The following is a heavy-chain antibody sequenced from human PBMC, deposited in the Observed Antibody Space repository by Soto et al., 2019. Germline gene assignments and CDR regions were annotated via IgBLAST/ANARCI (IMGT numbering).Heavy chain of an antibody. Sequence: SETLSLTCTVSGGSISSYYWSWIRQPPGKGLEWIGYIYYSGSTNYNPSLKSRVTISVDTSKNQFSLKLSSVTAADTAVYYCARGSSGSGTVGYYYGMDVWGQGTTVTVSS. CDR1: GGSISSYY. V-gene: IGHV4-59*01. D-gene: IGHD6-19*01. CDR3: ARGSSGSGTVGYYYGMDV. CDR2: IYYSGST. J-gene: IGHJ6*02.